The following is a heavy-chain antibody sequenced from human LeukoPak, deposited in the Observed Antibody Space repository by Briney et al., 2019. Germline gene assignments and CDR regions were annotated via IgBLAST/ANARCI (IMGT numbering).Heavy chain of an antibody. D-gene: IGHD6-13*01. Sequence: GGSLRLSCAASGFIFDDYGMSWVRHAPGKGLEWVSGINWNGSITGYADSVKGRFTISRDNAKNSLYLQMNSLRAEDTALYYCARVYLSQQLVPGLDYWGQGTLVTVSS. CDR2: INWNGSIT. J-gene: IGHJ4*02. V-gene: IGHV3-20*04. CDR1: GFIFDDYG. CDR3: ARVYLSQQLVPGLDY.